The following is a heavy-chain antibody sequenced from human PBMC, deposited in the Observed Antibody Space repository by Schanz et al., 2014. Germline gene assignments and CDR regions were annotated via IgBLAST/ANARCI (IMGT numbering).Heavy chain of an antibody. J-gene: IGHJ4*02. V-gene: IGHV3-9*01. D-gene: IGHD3-10*01. CDR1: GFPFNEYG. Sequence: EVQLVESGGGLVQPGRSLRLSCAASGFPFNEYGMLWVRQAPGKGLEWVSSISWNSGSIDYADSVKGRFTISRDNAKNSLYLQMNSLRAEDTALYYCAKDGIMVQGVIWERYFDSWGQGTPVTVSS. CDR3: AKDGIMVQGVIWERYFDS. CDR2: ISWNSGSI.